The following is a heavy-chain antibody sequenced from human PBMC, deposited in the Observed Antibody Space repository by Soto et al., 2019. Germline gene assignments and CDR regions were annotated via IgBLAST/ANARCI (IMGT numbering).Heavy chain of an antibody. V-gene: IGHV3-23*01. CDR1: GFTFSSYA. CDR3: AKDLVWGLRAAFDY. CDR2: ISGSGGST. Sequence: EVQLLESGGGLVQPGGSLRLSCAASGFTFSSYAMSWVRQAPGKGLEWVSAISGSGGSTYYADSVKGRFTISRDNSKNSLYLLRNGRRAEDTAVYYCAKDLVWGLRAAFDYWGQGTLVTVSS. D-gene: IGHD1-26*01. J-gene: IGHJ4*02.